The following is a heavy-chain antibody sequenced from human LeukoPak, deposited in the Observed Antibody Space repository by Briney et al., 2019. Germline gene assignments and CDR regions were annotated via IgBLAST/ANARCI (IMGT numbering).Heavy chain of an antibody. Sequence: GGSLRLSCAASGFTFSSYSMNWVRQAPGKGLEWVSSISSSSSYIYYADSVKGRFTISRDNAKNSLYLQMNSLRAEDTAVYYCARDWSSSSDYYYYYMDVWGKGTTVTVSS. D-gene: IGHD6-6*01. CDR1: GFTFSSYS. CDR2: ISSSSSYI. J-gene: IGHJ6*03. CDR3: ARDWSSSSDYYYYYMDV. V-gene: IGHV3-21*01.